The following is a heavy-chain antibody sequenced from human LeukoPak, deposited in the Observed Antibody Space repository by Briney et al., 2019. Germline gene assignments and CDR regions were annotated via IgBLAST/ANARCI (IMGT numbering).Heavy chain of an antibody. Sequence: SETLSLTCSVSGGSMTNYCRAWVRQPPGKGLEWIGHVSNSGNTKYNPSLKSRVTISVDTSKNQFSLKLSSVTAADTAVYYCARHGRTTSGSWYGAFDYWGQGTLVTVSS. CDR2: VSNSGNT. D-gene: IGHD6-13*01. J-gene: IGHJ4*02. V-gene: IGHV4-59*08. CDR3: ARHGRTTSGSWYGAFDY. CDR1: GGSMTNYC.